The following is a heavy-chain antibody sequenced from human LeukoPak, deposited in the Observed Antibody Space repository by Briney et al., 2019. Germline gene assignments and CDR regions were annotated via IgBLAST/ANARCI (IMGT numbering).Heavy chain of an antibody. V-gene: IGHV3-23*01. CDR3: ARIAARLASSDY. CDR2: ITGGSVYT. Sequence: GGSLRLSCAASGFTFSKQAMSWVRQAPGKGLEWVSAITGGSVYTYYADSVKGCFIISRDNSKNTLYLQMNILRAEDTAVYYCARIAARLASSDYWGQGTQVTVS. CDR1: GFTFSKQA. D-gene: IGHD6-6*01. J-gene: IGHJ4*02.